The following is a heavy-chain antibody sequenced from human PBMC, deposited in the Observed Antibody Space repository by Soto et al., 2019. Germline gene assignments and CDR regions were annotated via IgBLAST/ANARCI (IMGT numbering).Heavy chain of an antibody. V-gene: IGHV1-3*01. CDR1: GYTFTSYA. CDR3: ARDRVAVAGTGWFDP. Sequence: ASVTVSCQASGYTFTSYAMHWVRQAPGQRLEWMGWINAGNGNTKYSQKFQGRVTITRDTSASTAYMELSSLRSEDTAVYYCARDRVAVAGTGWFDPWGQGTLVTVSS. J-gene: IGHJ5*02. D-gene: IGHD6-19*01. CDR2: INAGNGNT.